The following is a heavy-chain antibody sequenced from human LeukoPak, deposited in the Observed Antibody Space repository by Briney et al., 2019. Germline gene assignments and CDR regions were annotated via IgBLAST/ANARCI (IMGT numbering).Heavy chain of an antibody. CDR2: INWNGGST. CDR3: ARDWQYYYDSSGSWATDDAFDI. D-gene: IGHD3-22*01. CDR1: GFTFDDYG. Sequence: GGSLRLSCAASGFTFDDYGMSWVRQAPGKGLEWVSGINWNGGSTGYADSVKGRFTISRDNAKNSLYLQMNSLRAEDTALYYCARDWQYYYDSSGSWATDDAFDIWGQGTMVTVSS. J-gene: IGHJ3*02. V-gene: IGHV3-20*04.